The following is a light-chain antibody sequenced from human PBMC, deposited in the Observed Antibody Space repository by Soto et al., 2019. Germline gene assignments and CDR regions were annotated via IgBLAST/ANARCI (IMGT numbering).Light chain of an antibody. Sequence: DIVLTQSPATLSLSPGQTATLSCRASQSVSSYLAWYQQKPGQAPRLLIYGSSTRATGIPARFSGSWSGTEFTLTLSSLQSEDFAVYYCQQYNNWPPWTFGQGTKVEIK. CDR2: GSS. J-gene: IGKJ1*01. V-gene: IGKV3-15*01. CDR3: QQYNNWPPWT. CDR1: QSVSSY.